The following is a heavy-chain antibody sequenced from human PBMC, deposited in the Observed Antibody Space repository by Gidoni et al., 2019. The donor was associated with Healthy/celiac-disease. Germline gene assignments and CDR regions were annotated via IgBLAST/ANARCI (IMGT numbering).Heavy chain of an antibody. D-gene: IGHD3-22*01. CDR3: ARGLSGSGYYFKPFDY. Sequence: EVQLVESGGGLIQPGGSLRLSCAASGFTVSSNYMSWVRQAPGKGLEWVSVIYSGGSTYYADSVKGRFTISRDNSKNTLYLQMNSLRAEDTAVYYCARGLSGSGYYFKPFDYWGQGTLVTVSS. V-gene: IGHV3-53*01. J-gene: IGHJ4*02. CDR2: IYSGGST. CDR1: GFTVSSNY.